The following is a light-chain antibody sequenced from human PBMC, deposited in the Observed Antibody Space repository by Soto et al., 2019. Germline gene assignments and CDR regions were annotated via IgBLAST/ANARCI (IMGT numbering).Light chain of an antibody. J-gene: IGKJ1*01. CDR1: QSVSSNY. CDR2: AAS. V-gene: IGKV3-20*01. CDR3: QQYGSSPRT. Sequence: EIVLTQSPATLSLSPGERATLSCRASQSVSSNYLAWYQQKPGQAPRLLIFAASSRNTGIPDRFSGSGSGTDFTLTISRVEPEDFAVYHCQQYGSSPRTFGQGTKVEIK.